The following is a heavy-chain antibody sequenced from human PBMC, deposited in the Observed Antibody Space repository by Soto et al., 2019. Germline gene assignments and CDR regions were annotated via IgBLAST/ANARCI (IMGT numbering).Heavy chain of an antibody. CDR3: ARGCIAVARLYYLGY. CDR2: MKHSGST. D-gene: IGHD6-19*01. CDR1: GGSFSSYY. V-gene: IGHV4-34*01. J-gene: IGHJ4*02. Sequence: PSETLSLTCAVYGGSFSSYYWSWIRQPPGEGRGWVGEMKHSGSTNYNPSLKSRVTISVATSKHQFSLKWSSVTAADTAVYYCARGCIAVARLYYLGYWGQGTPVT.